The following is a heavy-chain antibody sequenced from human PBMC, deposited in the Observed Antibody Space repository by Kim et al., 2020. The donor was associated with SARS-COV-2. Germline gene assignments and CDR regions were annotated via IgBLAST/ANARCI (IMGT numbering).Heavy chain of an antibody. CDR1: GFTFSNYS. CDR2: ISHTGAST. Sequence: GGSLRLSCTASGFTFSNYSMTWVRHVAGEGLQWISSISHTGASTHSADSLKGRFTISRDNFESTVFLQMDRLGAEDTGIYYCAKNGRLGVIDSWGQGTLVTVSS. J-gene: IGHJ4*02. V-gene: IGHV3-23*01. CDR3: AKNGRLGVIDS. D-gene: IGHD7-27*01.